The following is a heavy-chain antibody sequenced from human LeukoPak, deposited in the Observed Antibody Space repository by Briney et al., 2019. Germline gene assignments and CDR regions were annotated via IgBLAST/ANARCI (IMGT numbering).Heavy chain of an antibody. CDR1: GGSISSYY. CDR3: ARGGVTLTGNFDY. V-gene: IGHV4-59*01. Sequence: SETLSLTCTVSGGSISSYYWSWIRQPPGKGLEWIGYIYYSGSTNYNPSLKSRVTISVDTSKNQFSLKLSSVTAADTAVYYCARGGVTLTGNFDYWGQGTLVTVS. D-gene: IGHD7-27*01. CDR2: IYYSGST. J-gene: IGHJ4*02.